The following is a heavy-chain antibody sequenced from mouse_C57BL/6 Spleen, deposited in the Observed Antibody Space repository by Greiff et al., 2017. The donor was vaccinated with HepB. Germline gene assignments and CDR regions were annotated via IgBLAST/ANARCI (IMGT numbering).Heavy chain of an antibody. J-gene: IGHJ2*01. Sequence: EVKLMESGGGLVKPGGSLKLSCAASGFTFSDYGMHWVRQAPEKGLEWVAYISSGSSTIYYADTVKGRFTISRDNAKNTLFLQMPSLRSEDTAMYYCARESYYGSSPWFWGQGTTLTVSS. D-gene: IGHD1-1*01. V-gene: IGHV5-17*01. CDR1: GFTFSDYG. CDR3: ARESYYGSSPWF. CDR2: ISSGSSTI.